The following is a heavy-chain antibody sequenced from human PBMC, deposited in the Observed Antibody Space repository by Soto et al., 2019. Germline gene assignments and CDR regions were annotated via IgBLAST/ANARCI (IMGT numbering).Heavy chain of an antibody. CDR1: GFIFSNFG. CDR2: IWYDGSNE. CDR3: ARDDIPGIAVATDGMEV. V-gene: IGHV3-33*01. D-gene: IGHD6-19*01. J-gene: IGHJ6*02. Sequence: QVQLVESGGGVVQPGRSLRLSCAASGFIFSNFGMHWVRQAPGKGLEWVAVIWYDGSNEYYVDSVKGRFTISKDNSKNTLYLQMNSLRAEDTAVYYCARDDIPGIAVATDGMEVWGQGTTVTVSS.